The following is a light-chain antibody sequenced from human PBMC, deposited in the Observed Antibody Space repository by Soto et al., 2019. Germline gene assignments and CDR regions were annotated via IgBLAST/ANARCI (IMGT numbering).Light chain of an antibody. CDR1: QTVDTNY. Sequence: EIVLTQSPGTLSLSPGERATLSCRASQTVDTNYFASYEFKPGQALRIIIFGASGRVTGIPDRFSGSGSGPDFSLTISRLEPEDFAVYYCQQYGSSPPITFGRGTRLEIK. CDR3: QQYGSSPPIT. V-gene: IGKV3-20*01. J-gene: IGKJ5*01. CDR2: GAS.